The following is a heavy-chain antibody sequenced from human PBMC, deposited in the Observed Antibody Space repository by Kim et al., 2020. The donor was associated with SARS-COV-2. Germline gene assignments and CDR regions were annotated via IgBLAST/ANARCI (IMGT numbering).Heavy chain of an antibody. J-gene: IGHJ4*01. CDR1: GGSISSYY. V-gene: IGHV4-59*01. D-gene: IGHD3-10*01. CDR2: IYYSGST. Sequence: SETLSLTCTVSGGSISSYYWSWIRQPPGKGLEWIGYIYYSGSTNYNPSLKSRVTISVDTSKNQFSLKLSSVTAADTAVYYCARGVGLLWFGELLATFDY. CDR3: ARGVGLLWFGELLATFDY.